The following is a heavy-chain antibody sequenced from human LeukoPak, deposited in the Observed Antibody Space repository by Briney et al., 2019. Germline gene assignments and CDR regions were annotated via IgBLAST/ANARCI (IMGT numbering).Heavy chain of an antibody. CDR1: GYTFTSYG. V-gene: IGHV1-18*01. CDR3: ARDLTPPHCTSTSCPRGGWFDP. J-gene: IGHJ5*02. Sequence: ASVKVSCKASGYTFTSYGISWVRQAPGQGLEWMGWINPYNANTKYAQKLQGRVTMTTDTSTSTAYMELRGLGSDDTAVYYCARDLTPPHCTSTSCPRGGWFDPWGQGTLVTASS. D-gene: IGHD2-2*01. CDR2: INPYNANT.